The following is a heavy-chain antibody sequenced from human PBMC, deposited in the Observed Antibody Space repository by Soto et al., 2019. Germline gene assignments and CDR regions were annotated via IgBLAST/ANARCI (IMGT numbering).Heavy chain of an antibody. D-gene: IGHD5-12*01. CDR3: ARGKEWLRSGFDY. V-gene: IGHV4-34*01. J-gene: IGHJ4*02. CDR1: GGSFSGYY. Sequence: SETLSLTCAVYGGSFSGYYWSWIRQPPGKGLEWIGEINHSGSTNYNPSLKSRVTISVDTSKNQFSLKLSSVTAADTAVYYCARGKEWLRSGFDYWGQGTLV. CDR2: INHSGST.